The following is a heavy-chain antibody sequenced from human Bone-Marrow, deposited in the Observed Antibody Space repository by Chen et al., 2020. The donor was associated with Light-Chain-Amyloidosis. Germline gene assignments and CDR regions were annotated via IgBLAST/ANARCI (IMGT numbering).Heavy chain of an antibody. Sequence: EVQLVESGGGLVKPGESLRLSCAGVGFTANAAWMNWVRQAPGKGLEWVARIKAKLDGETTAYAAPVKGRFAISRDDSKNTLYLQMNSLRTEDTGVYYCTTKIARPIPDYWGQGTLVTVSS. CDR1: GFTANAAW. D-gene: IGHD6-13*01. CDR3: TTKIARPIPDY. J-gene: IGHJ4*02. V-gene: IGHV3-15*01. CDR2: IKAKLDGETT.